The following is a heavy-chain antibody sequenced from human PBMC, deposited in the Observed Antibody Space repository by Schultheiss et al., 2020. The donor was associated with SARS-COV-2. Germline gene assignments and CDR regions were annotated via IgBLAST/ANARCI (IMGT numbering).Heavy chain of an antibody. V-gene: IGHV3-20*04. CDR3: ARGREEAFDY. D-gene: IGHD5-24*01. CDR2: INWNGGST. J-gene: IGHJ4*02. CDR1: GFTFDDYG. Sequence: GESLKISCAASGFTFDDYGMSWVRQAPGKGLEWVSGINWNGGSTGYADSVKGRFTISRDHADNSLSLLMHSLRAEETAVYYCARGREEAFDYWGQGTVVTVSS.